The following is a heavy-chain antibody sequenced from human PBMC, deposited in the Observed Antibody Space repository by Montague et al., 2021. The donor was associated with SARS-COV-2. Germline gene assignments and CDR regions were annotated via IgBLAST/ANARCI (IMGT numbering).Heavy chain of an antibody. CDR1: GGSFSGYY. CDR3: ARANGYYFDY. V-gene: IGHV4-34*01. Sequence: SETLSLTCAVYGGSFSGYYWSWIRQPPGKVLEWIGEINPSGSTNYNPSLKSRVTISVDTSKNQFSLKLSSVTAADTAVYYCARANGYYFDYWGQGTLVTVSS. CDR2: INPSGST. J-gene: IGHJ4*02. D-gene: IGHD2-8*01.